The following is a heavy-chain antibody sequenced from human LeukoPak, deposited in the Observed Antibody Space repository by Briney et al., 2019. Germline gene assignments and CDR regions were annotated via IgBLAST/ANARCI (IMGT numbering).Heavy chain of an antibody. J-gene: IGHJ4*02. D-gene: IGHD3-3*01. V-gene: IGHV2-5*01. CDR1: GLSLSTSRVG. Sequence: SGPTLVKPTQTLTLTCTFSGLSLSTSRVGVGWIRQPPGEALEWLALIYWNDDIRYSPSLKSRLTITKDTSKNQVVLTMTNMDPVDTATYYCAHSIYYDFWSGYPPFDSWGQGTLVTVSS. CDR2: IYWNDDI. CDR3: AHSIYYDFWSGYPPFDS.